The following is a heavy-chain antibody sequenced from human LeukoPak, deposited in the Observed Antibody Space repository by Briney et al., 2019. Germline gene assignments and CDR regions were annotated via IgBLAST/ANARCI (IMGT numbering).Heavy chain of an antibody. D-gene: IGHD2-2*01. V-gene: IGHV3-15*01. CDR3: TIPYCSSATCYESLFGY. CDR2: IKSKSDGGTT. J-gene: IGHJ4*02. CDR1: GFTFNNAW. Sequence: GGSLRLSCAASGFTFNNAWLSWVRQAPGQGLEWIGRIKSKSDGGTTDYAAPVKGRFTISRDDSKNTLYLQMNSLKTEDTAVYYCTIPYCSSATCYESLFGYWGQGTLVTVSS.